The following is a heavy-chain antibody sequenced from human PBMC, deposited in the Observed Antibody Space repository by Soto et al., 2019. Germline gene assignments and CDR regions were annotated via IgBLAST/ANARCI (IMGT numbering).Heavy chain of an antibody. V-gene: IGHV1-69*06. Sequence: QVQLVQSGAEVKKPGSSVKVSCKASGGTFSSYAISWVRQAPGQGLEWMGGIIPIFGTANYAQKFQGRVTITADKSTSTASMELSSLRSEDTAVYYCARELEVVTTTFSYYSGMDVWGQGTRSPSP. D-gene: IGHD3-22*01. CDR1: GGTFSSYA. CDR3: ARELEVVTTTFSYYSGMDV. CDR2: IIPIFGTA. J-gene: IGHJ6*02.